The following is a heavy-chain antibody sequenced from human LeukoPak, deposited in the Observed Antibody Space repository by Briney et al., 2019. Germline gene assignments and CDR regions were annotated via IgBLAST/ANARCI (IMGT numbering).Heavy chain of an antibody. CDR1: GGTFGSYA. CDR3: ATVYYYDSSGYSLLRYYYGMDV. V-gene: IGHV1-69*13. Sequence: GASVKVSCKASGGTFGSYAISWVRQAPGQGLEWMGGIIPIFGTANYAQKFQGRVAITADESTSTAYMELSSLRSKDTAVYYCATVYYYDSSGYSLLRYYYGMDVWGQGTTVTVSS. J-gene: IGHJ6*02. CDR2: IIPIFGTA. D-gene: IGHD3-22*01.